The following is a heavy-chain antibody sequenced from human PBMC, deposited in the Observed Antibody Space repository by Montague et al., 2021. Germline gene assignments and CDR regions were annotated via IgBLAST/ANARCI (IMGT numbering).Heavy chain of an antibody. CDR1: GASFNYGDYY. CDR2: IYYTGYT. Sequence: TLSLTCNVSGASFNYGDYYWTWIRQHPGKGLEWIGYIYYTGYTQYNPSLNSRLTLSVDTSKNQFSLMLNSVTAADTAVYYCARDVGRYPPVGYFDSWGQGTRVIVSS. D-gene: IGHD1-26*01. CDR3: ARDVGRYPPVGYFDS. J-gene: IGHJ4*02. V-gene: IGHV4-31*03.